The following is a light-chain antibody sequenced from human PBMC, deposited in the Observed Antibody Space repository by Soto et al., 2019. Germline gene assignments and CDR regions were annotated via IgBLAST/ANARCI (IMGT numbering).Light chain of an antibody. Sequence: EIVLTQSPATLSLSPAERATLSCRASQSVSSYLAWYQQKPGQAPRLLIYDASNRATGIPARFSGSGSGTDFTLTISSLEPEDVAVYYCKQRNKWPLTFGGGTKVDIK. CDR2: DAS. CDR3: KQRNKWPLT. J-gene: IGKJ4*01. CDR1: QSVSSY. V-gene: IGKV3-11*01.